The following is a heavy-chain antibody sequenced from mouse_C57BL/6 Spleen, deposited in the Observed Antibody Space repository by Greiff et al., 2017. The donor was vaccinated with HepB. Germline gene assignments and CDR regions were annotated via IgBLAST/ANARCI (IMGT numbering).Heavy chain of an antibody. V-gene: IGHV1-26*01. J-gene: IGHJ4*01. CDR3: ARRGDSLYAMDY. Sequence: EVKLQQSGPELVKPGASVKISCKASGYTFTDYYMNWVKQSHGKSLEWIGDINPNNGGTSYNQKFKGKATLTVDKSSSTAYMELRSLTSEDSAVYYCARRGDSLYAMDYWGQGTSVTVSS. D-gene: IGHD3-3*01. CDR2: INPNNGGT. CDR1: GYTFTDYY.